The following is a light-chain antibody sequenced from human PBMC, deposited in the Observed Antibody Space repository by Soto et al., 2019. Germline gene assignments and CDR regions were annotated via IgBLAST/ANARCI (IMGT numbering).Light chain of an antibody. J-gene: IGKJ2*01. Sequence: IVLTQSPATLSLSPGKRATLSCRASQNISNYLIWYQQKPGQAPRLLIYDVSNRATGIPARFSGSGSGTDFTLTISSLEPDDFANYYCQQYDTYFRYTFGQGTKLDIK. CDR2: DVS. CDR1: QNISNY. CDR3: QQYDTYFRYT. V-gene: IGKV3-11*01.